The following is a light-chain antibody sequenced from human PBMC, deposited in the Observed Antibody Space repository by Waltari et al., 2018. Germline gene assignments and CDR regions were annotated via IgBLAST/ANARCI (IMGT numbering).Light chain of an antibody. V-gene: IGLV2-14*03. Sequence: QSALPQSASVSGSLGQSTTMSCTGTTSDLGGYIYLTWYQQHPSIAPKLILYDVNSRPTGVSNRFSGSKSGNTASLTISGLQAEDEADYYCCSFTTSSTWVFGGGTKLTVL. CDR3: CSFTTSSTWV. CDR2: DVN. CDR1: TSDLGGYIY. J-gene: IGLJ3*02.